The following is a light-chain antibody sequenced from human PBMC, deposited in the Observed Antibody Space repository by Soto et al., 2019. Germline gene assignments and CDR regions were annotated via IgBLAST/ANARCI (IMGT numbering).Light chain of an antibody. CDR3: QQSYSTPIT. J-gene: IGKJ4*01. CDR2: AAS. CDR1: QSISSW. V-gene: IGKV1-39*01. Sequence: DIQMTQSLSTLCASVGDRVGITFRASQSISSWLAWYKQKQGKAPKLLIYAASSLQSGVPSRFSGSGSGKDFTITISSLQNEDFENYYCQQSYSTPITLGGGTKVDIK.